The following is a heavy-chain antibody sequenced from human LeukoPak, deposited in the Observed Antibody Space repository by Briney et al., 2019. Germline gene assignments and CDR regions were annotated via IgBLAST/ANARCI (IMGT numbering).Heavy chain of an antibody. Sequence: GGCLRLSCAASGFTVSSNYMSWVRQAPGKGLEWVSVIYSGGSTYYADSVKGRFTISRHNSKNTLYLQMNSLRAEDTDVYYCARERPDYDFWSGYYDTPRDCYGMDVWGQGTTVTVSS. CDR3: ARERPDYDFWSGYYDTPRDCYGMDV. CDR1: GFTVSSNY. J-gene: IGHJ6*02. CDR2: IYSGGST. V-gene: IGHV3-53*04. D-gene: IGHD3-3*01.